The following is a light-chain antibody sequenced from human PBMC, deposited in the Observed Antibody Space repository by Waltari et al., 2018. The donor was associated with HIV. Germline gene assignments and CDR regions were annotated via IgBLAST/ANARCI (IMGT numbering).Light chain of an antibody. Sequence: SFELTQAPSVSVSPGQTARITCSGDALAKQYSYWYQQKPGQAPVVVIYKDTERPSGIPGRCSGCGAGTTGTLTIRGVQAEDEADYCGQSADTSGTRVFGPGTKVTVL. CDR3: QSADTSGTRV. V-gene: IGLV3-25*03. CDR1: ALAKQY. CDR2: KDT. J-gene: IGLJ1*01.